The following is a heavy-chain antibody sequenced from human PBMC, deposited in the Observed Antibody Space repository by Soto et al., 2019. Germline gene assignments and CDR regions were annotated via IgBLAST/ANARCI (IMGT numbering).Heavy chain of an antibody. D-gene: IGHD1-1*01. CDR2: ITVNGIT. CDR1: GAYVSDFS. CDR3: PRESVENWPPESH. V-gene: IGHV4-4*07. Sequence: QVQQLESGPGLVKPWDTLSLTCTVSGAYVSDFSWSWIRQPAGKGLEWIGRITVNGITQYTPSFRSRVTMSMDASWNKCALKRQTATPADTARYYGPRESVENWPPESHWGQGTLVAVSS. J-gene: IGHJ1*01.